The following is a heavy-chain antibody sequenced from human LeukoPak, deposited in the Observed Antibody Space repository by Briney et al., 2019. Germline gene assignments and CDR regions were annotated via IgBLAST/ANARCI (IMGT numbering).Heavy chain of an antibody. CDR2: INPSGGST. CDR1: AYXFTNYY. D-gene: IGHD3-16*01. J-gene: IGHJ4*02. V-gene: IGHV1-46*01. Sequence: ASVKVSCRASAYXFTNYYLHWVRQAPGQGLEWMGIINPSGGSTSYAQKFQGRVTMTRDTSTSTVYMELSSLRSDDTAVYYCARDWGSIKVITDYWGQGTLVTVSS. CDR3: ARDWGSIKVITDY.